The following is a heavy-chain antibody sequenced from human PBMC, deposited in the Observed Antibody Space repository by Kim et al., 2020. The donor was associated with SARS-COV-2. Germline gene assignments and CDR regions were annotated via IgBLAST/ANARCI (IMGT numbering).Heavy chain of an antibody. Sequence: SETLSLTCTVSGGSISSGGYYWSWIRQHPGKGLEWIGYIYYSGSTYYNPSLKSRVTISVDTSKNQFSLKLSSVTAADTAVYYCARRGRVLRYFGRGYYFDYWGQGTLVTVSS. CDR1: GGSISSGGYY. D-gene: IGHD3-9*01. CDR3: ARRGRVLRYFGRGYYFDY. CDR2: IYYSGST. V-gene: IGHV4-31*03. J-gene: IGHJ4*02.